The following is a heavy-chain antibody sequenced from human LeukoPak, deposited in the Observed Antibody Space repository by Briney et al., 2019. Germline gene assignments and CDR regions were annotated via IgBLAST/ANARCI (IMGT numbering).Heavy chain of an antibody. V-gene: IGHV4-4*07. J-gene: IGHJ6*03. CDR2: LYPGVSP. D-gene: IGHD3-22*01. CDR3: ARLRFYDSTGYSPGHYMDV. CDR1: GGPIYSYY. Sequence: PETLSLTCTVSGGPIYSYYWSWIRQTAGKGLEWIGRLYPGVSPNYNPSLKSRVTMSVDTSKKQFALKLNTVTAADTAVYYCARLRFYDSTGYSPGHYMDVWGKGTTVTVSS.